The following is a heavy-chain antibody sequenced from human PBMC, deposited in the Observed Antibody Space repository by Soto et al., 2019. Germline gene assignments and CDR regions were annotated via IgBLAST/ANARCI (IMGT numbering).Heavy chain of an antibody. V-gene: IGHV4-59*01. CDR1: GGSIRSYY. D-gene: IGHD4-17*01. J-gene: IGHJ4*02. CDR3: TRVGGYYGDYPNFDY. CDR2: IYYSGST. Sequence: PSETLSCTCTVYGGSIRSYYWSWIRQPPGKGLEWIGNIYYSGSTNYNPSRKSRVTMSVDMSMNQVSLKLSSVTAADTAVYYCTRVGGYYGDYPNFDYWGQGALVTVSS.